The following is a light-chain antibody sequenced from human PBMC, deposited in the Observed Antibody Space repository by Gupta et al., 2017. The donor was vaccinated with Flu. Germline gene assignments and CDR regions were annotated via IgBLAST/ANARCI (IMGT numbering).Light chain of an antibody. Sequence: QSALTQPASVSGSPGQSITISCTGTSSDIGSYNLVSWYQQHPGKAPKLMIYDATKRPSGVSSRFSASKSGNTASLTVSGLQAEDEADYYCCSYAGNRLVIFGGGTKLTVL. CDR1: SSDIGSYNL. V-gene: IGLV2-23*01. CDR3: CSYAGNRLVI. CDR2: DAT. J-gene: IGLJ2*01.